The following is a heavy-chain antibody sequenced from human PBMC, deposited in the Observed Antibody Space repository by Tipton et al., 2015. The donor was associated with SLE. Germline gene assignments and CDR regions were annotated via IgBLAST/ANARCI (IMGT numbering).Heavy chain of an antibody. J-gene: IGHJ1*01. Sequence: QLVQSGAEVRKPGESLKISCKGSGYSFTDHWIGWVRQTPGKGLEWMGIIYPGDSDTRYSPSFAGQVTITADKSMSTAYLQWSSLKASDTAMYYCARRGSTSNEYWQHWSQGTLVTVSS. CDR3: ARRGSTSNEYWQH. CDR1: GYSFTDHW. D-gene: IGHD6-6*01. V-gene: IGHV5-51*03. CDR2: IYPGDSDT.